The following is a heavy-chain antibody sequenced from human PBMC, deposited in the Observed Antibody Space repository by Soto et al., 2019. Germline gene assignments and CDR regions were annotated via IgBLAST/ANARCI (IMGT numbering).Heavy chain of an antibody. CDR3: ARSTGWYEGAFDI. Sequence: GASVKVSCKASGGTFSSSAISWVRQAPGQGLEWMGGIVPIFNTANYAQKFQGRVTITADESTSTAYMELSRLRSEDTAVFYCARSTGWYEGAFDIWGQGTMVTVSS. J-gene: IGHJ3*02. CDR2: IVPIFNTA. V-gene: IGHV1-69*13. D-gene: IGHD6-19*01. CDR1: GGTFSSSA.